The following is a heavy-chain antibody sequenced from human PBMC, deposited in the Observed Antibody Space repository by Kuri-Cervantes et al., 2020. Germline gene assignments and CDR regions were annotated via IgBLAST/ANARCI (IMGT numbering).Heavy chain of an antibody. Sequence: SETLSLTCTVSGGTISSSSYYWGWNRPPPGKGLELIRCIYYSGSTYYNPYLKRRVTISVDTSKSQFPLKLSSVTAADTAVYYWASPIVGAEDDWYFDLWGRGTLVTVSS. CDR2: IYYSGST. D-gene: IGHD1-26*01. CDR1: GGTISSSSYY. J-gene: IGHJ2*01. V-gene: IGHV4-39*06. CDR3: ASPIVGAEDDWYFDL.